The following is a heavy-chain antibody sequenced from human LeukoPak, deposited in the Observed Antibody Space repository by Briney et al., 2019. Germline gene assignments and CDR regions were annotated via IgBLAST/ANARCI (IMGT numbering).Heavy chain of an antibody. CDR1: GYIFTTYY. J-gene: IGHJ6*02. CDR3: ARDLFDFWSGYYPYYYGMDV. D-gene: IGHD3-3*01. CDR2: INPSGGST. V-gene: IGHV1-46*01. Sequence: ASVKVSCKASGYIFTTYYIHWVRQAPGQGLEWMGIINPSGGSTGYAQKFQGRVTMTRDTSTSTVYMELRSLRSDDTAVYYCARDLFDFWSGYYPYYYGMDVWGQGTTVTVSS.